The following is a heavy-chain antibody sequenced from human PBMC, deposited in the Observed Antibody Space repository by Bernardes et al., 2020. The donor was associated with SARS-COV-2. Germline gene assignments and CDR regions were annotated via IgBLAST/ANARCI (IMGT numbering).Heavy chain of an antibody. D-gene: IGHD6-13*01. V-gene: IGHV5-51*01. CDR1: GFDFTNYW. CDR3: ARQSSFVAASGIDY. CDR2: IYPRDSDT. Sequence: ESLKISCKVSGFDFTNYWIGWVRQMPENGLEWMGIIYPRDSDTRYSPSFQGQVTISADKSITTAYLQWSSLKASDTAMYYCARQSSFVAASGIDYWGQGTLVTVSA. J-gene: IGHJ4*02.